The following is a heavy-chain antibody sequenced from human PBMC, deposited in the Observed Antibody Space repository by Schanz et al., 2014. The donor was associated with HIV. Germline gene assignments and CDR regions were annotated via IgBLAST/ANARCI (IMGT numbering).Heavy chain of an antibody. V-gene: IGHV4-59*12. CDR2: IYNSGST. D-gene: IGHD5-18*01. J-gene: IGHJ6*02. CDR1: GGSISGYY. CDR3: AREWAGNNLGYSPFYYGMDV. Sequence: QVQLQESGPGLVKPSETLSLTCTVSGGSISGYYWSWIRQPQGKGLEWIGNIYNSGSTNYNPSLKGRLTIEVDTSKNQFARKLSSGTAADTAVYFCAREWAGNNLGYSPFYYGMDVWGQGTTVTVSS.